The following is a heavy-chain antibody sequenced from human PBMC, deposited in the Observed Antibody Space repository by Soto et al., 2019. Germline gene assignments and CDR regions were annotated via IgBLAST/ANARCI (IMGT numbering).Heavy chain of an antibody. D-gene: IGHD2-8*01. J-gene: IGHJ6*04. CDR1: GYSFTDYH. CDR2: INPKSGGT. Sequence: ASVKVSCKASGYSFTDYHIHWVRQAPGQGLEWLGRINPKSGGTSTAQKFQGWVTMTTDTSISTAAMELTRLTSDDTAIYYCARGDSTDCSNGVCSFFYNHDMDVWGKGTTVTVSS. V-gene: IGHV1-2*04. CDR3: ARGDSTDCSNGVCSFFYNHDMDV.